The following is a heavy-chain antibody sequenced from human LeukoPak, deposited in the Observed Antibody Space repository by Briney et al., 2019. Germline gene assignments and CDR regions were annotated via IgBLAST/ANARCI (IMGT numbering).Heavy chain of an antibody. J-gene: IGHJ4*02. Sequence: GESLKISCKGSGYSFTSYWIGWVRQMPGKGLEWMGIIYPGDSDTRYSPSFQGQVTISADKSISTAYLQWSSLQASDTAMYYCASAPYCSGGSCYFDYWGQGTLVTVSS. CDR3: ASAPYCSGGSCYFDY. V-gene: IGHV5-51*01. CDR2: IYPGDSDT. CDR1: GYSFTSYW. D-gene: IGHD2-15*01.